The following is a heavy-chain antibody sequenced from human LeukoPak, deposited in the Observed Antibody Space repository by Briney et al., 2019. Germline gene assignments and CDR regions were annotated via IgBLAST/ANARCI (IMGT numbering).Heavy chain of an antibody. Sequence: GGSLTLSCAASGFTFSSCAMNWLHQAPGKGLEWVSAISGSGGATYYADSVKGRFTISRDNSKNTLYLQMNSLRAEDTAVYYCAKDRPYGAGRDFDSWGQGTLVTVSS. CDR3: AKDRPYGAGRDFDS. J-gene: IGHJ4*02. CDR2: ISGSGGAT. V-gene: IGHV3-23*01. D-gene: IGHD3-10*01. CDR1: GFTFSSCA.